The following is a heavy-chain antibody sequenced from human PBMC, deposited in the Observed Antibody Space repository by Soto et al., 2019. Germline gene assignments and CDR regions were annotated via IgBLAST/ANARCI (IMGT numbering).Heavy chain of an antibody. J-gene: IGHJ4*02. CDR1: GYTFTNYA. D-gene: IGHD5-12*01. Sequence: QVQLVQSGAEEKKPWASVKVSCKASGYTFTNYAMHWVRQAPGQRLEWMGWINAGNGNTKYSQKFQGRVTITKDTSASTAFMELSSLRSEDRAVYYCAGVSGYYRPDYWGQGTLVTVSS. CDR3: AGVSGYYRPDY. V-gene: IGHV1-3*05. CDR2: INAGNGNT.